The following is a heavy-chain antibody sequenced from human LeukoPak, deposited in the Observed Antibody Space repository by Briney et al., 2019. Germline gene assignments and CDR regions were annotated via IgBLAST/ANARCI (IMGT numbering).Heavy chain of an antibody. V-gene: IGHV1-2*02. J-gene: IGHJ6*03. Sequence: ASVKVSCKASGYTFTGYYMHWVRQAPGQGLEWMGWINPNSGGTNYAQKFQGRVTMTRDTSISTAYMELRSLRSDDTAVYYCAREATISYYMDVWGKGTTVTVSS. CDR3: AREATISYYMDV. CDR2: INPNSGGT. CDR1: GYTFTGYY. D-gene: IGHD5-12*01.